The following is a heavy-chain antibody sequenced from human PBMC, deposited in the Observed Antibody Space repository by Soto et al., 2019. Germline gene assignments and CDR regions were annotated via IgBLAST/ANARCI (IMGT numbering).Heavy chain of an antibody. CDR2: MNPNSGNT. J-gene: IGHJ4*02. D-gene: IGHD6-19*01. V-gene: IGHV1-8*01. CDR1: GYTFTSYD. CDR3: ARERSSGWYVDY. Sequence: QVQLVQSGAEVKKPGASVKVSCKASGYTFTSYDINWVRQATGQGLEWMGWMNPNSGNTGYAQKVQGRVTMTRNTSMSTAYMELSSLRSEDTAVYYCARERSSGWYVDYWGQGTLVTVSS.